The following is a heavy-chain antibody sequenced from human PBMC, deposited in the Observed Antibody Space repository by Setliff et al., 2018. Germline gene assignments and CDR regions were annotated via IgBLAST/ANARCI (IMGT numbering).Heavy chain of an antibody. CDR3: AREQWLDPPGYYYMDV. D-gene: IGHD6-19*01. V-gene: IGHV4-4*07. Sequence: ETLSLTCTVSGGSISSYYWSWIRQPAGKGLEWIGHIYIGGSANYNPSLKSRVTMSIDTSKNQFSLKLNSVTAADMAVYYCAREQWLDPPGYYYMDVWPKGPRSPSP. J-gene: IGHJ6*03. CDR1: GGSISSYY. CDR2: IYIGGSA.